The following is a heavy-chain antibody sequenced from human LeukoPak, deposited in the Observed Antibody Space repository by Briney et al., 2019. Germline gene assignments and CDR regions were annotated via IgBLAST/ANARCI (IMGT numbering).Heavy chain of an antibody. Sequence: GGSLRLSCAASGFTFSSYSMNWVRQAPGKGLEWVSSISSSSSYIYYADSVKGRFTISRDSAKNSLYLQMNSLRAEDTAVYYCARGSTYNWNYGDYWGQGTLVTVSS. CDR2: ISSSSSYI. CDR1: GFTFSSYS. D-gene: IGHD1-7*01. V-gene: IGHV3-21*01. J-gene: IGHJ4*02. CDR3: ARGSTYNWNYGDY.